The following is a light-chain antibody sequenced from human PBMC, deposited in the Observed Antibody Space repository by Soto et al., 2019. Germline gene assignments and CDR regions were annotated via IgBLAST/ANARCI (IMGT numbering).Light chain of an antibody. CDR3: SSCTSSNTVV. V-gene: IGLV2-14*03. CDR2: DVS. CDR1: SSDVGDYNY. Sequence: QSALTQPASVSGSPGQSITISCTGTSSDVGDYNYVSWYQHHPGKAPKLMIYDVSNRPSGVSNRFSGSKSGNTASLTISGLQAEDEADYYCSSCTSSNTVVFGGGTKLTVL. J-gene: IGLJ2*01.